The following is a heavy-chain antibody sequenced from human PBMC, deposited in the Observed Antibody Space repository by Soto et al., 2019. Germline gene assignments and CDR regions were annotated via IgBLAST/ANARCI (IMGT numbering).Heavy chain of an antibody. D-gene: IGHD1-26*01. CDR2: IYPGDSDS. CDR1: GYTFTNYC. CDR3: ARRYYKTAWHYFDQ. V-gene: IGHV5-51*01. J-gene: IGHJ4*02. Sequence: PGESLKISCKGSGYTFTNYCIGWVRQMPGKGLEWMGIIYPGDSDSRYSPSFQGQVTISADKSISTAYLQWSTLKASDTAIYYCARRYYKTAWHYFDQWGQGTLVTVSS.